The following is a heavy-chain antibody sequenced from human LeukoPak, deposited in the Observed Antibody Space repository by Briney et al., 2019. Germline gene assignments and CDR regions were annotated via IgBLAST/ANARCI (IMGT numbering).Heavy chain of an antibody. V-gene: IGHV3-66*01. CDR2: IYAGGST. D-gene: IGHD1-7*01. CDR1: GLTVSRSY. CDR3: AKNYHNWNYIRSIDY. Sequence: GGSLRLSCAASGLTVSRSYMNWVRQAPGKGLEWVSVIYAGGSTYYTDSVKGRFTISRDNSKNTLFLQMNSLRAEDTAVYYCAKNYHNWNYIRSIDYWGQGTLVTVSS. J-gene: IGHJ4*02.